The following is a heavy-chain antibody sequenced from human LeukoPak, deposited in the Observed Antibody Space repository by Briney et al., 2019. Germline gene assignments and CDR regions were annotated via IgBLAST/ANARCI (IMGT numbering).Heavy chain of an antibody. D-gene: IGHD5-18*01. CDR1: GGSISSYY. V-gene: IGHV4-4*07. CDR3: ARDRGYSYAFDY. Sequence: SETLSLTCTVSGGSISSYYWSWIRQPAGKGLEWIGRIYTSGSTNYNPSLKSRVTIPIDTSKNQFSLKLNSVTAADTPVYYCARDRGYSYAFDYWGQGTLVTVSS. CDR2: IYTSGST. J-gene: IGHJ4*02.